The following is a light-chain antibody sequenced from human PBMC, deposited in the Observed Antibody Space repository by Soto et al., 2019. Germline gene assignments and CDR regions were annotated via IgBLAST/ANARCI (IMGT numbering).Light chain of an antibody. V-gene: IGKV4-1*01. J-gene: IGKJ4*01. Sequence: DIVMTQSPDSLAVSLGERATINCKSSQSVLSSSNNKNYLAWYQQKPGQPPKLLIYWASTRESGVPDRFSGSGSGTDFTLTISRLEPEDFAVYYCQQYGSSLTFGGGTKVDI. CDR1: QSVLSSSNNKNY. CDR3: QQYGSSLT. CDR2: WAS.